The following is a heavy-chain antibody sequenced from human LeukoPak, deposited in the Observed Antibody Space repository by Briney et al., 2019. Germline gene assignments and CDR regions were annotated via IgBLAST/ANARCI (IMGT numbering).Heavy chain of an antibody. CDR1: GGTFSSYA. D-gene: IGHD5-18*01. J-gene: IGHJ3*02. CDR3: ARVGRGYSYGMTQIDAFDI. CDR2: IIPIFGTA. Sequence: SVKVSCKASGGTFSSYAISWVRQAPGQGLEWMGGIIPIFGTANYAQKFQGRVTMTTDTSTSTAYMELRSLRSDDTAVYYCARVGRGYSYGMTQIDAFDIWGQGTMVTVSS. V-gene: IGHV1-69*05.